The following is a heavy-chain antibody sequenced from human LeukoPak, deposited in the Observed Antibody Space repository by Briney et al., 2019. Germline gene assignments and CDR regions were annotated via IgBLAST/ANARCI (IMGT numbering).Heavy chain of an antibody. D-gene: IGHD1-1*01. CDR3: GRHVQAPSFDP. V-gene: IGHV4-34*01. J-gene: IGHJ5*02. CDR1: GGSFSGYY. CDR2: INHSGST. Sequence: SETESLTCAVYGGSFSGYYWSWIRQPPGKGLEWIGEINHSGSTNYNPSLKSRVTISADTSTNHFSLKLTSVTAADTAVYYCGRHVQAPSFDPWGQGTLVTVSS.